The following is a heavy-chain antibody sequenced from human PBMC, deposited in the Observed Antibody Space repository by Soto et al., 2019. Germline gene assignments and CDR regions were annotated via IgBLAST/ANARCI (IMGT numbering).Heavy chain of an antibody. D-gene: IGHD2-15*01. CDR3: AKGICSGGSCYLNDAFDI. V-gene: IGHV3-30*18. Sequence: PGGSLILSCAASGFTFSSYGMHWVRQAPGKGLEWVAVISYDGSNKYYADSVKGRFTISRDNSKNTLYLQMNSLRAEDTAVYYCAKGICSGGSCYLNDAFDIWGQGTMVTVSS. CDR2: ISYDGSNK. CDR1: GFTFSSYG. J-gene: IGHJ3*02.